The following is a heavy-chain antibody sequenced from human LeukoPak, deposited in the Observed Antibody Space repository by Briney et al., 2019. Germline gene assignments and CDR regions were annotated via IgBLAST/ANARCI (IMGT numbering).Heavy chain of an antibody. CDR3: STDFWSGYYTFFDV. CDR1: GFTFSNVW. D-gene: IGHD3-3*01. CDR2: IKSKTDGGTI. J-gene: IGHJ3*01. V-gene: IGHV3-15*01. Sequence: GGSLRLSCAASGFTFSNVWMSWVRQAPGKGLEWVGRIKSKTDGGTIDYAAPVKGRFTISRDDSKNRLYLQMKSLKTEDTAVYYCSTDFWSGYYTFFDVWGQGTMVTVSS.